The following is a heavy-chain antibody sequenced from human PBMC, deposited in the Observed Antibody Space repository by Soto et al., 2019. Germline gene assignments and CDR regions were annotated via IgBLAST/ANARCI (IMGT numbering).Heavy chain of an antibody. CDR2: IYYSGST. D-gene: IGHD3-16*01. CDR1: GGSIISGDYY. J-gene: IGHJ6*02. Sequence: SETLSLTCTVSGGSIISGDYYLICMREPPGKGLEWIGYIYYSGSTYYNPSLKSRVTISVDTSKNQFSLKLSSVTAADTAVYYCARDEFWGEDYYGMDVWGQGTTVTVSS. CDR3: ARDEFWGEDYYGMDV. V-gene: IGHV4-30-4*01.